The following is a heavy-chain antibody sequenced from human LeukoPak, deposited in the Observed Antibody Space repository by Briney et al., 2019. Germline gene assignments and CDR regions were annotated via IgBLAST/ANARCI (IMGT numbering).Heavy chain of an antibody. Sequence: GGSLRLSCAASGFTFSGYAMHWVRQAPGKGLEYVSAISSNGGSTYYANSVKGRFTISRDNSKNTLYLQMGSLRAEDMAVYYWAREVTMVRGVMDGRWFDPWGQGTLVTVSS. CDR2: ISSNGGST. V-gene: IGHV3-64*01. D-gene: IGHD3-10*01. CDR3: AREVTMVRGVMDGRWFDP. J-gene: IGHJ5*02. CDR1: GFTFSGYA.